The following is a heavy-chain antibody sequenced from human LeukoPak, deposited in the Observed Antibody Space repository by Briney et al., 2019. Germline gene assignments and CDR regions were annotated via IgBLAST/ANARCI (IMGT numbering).Heavy chain of an antibody. J-gene: IGHJ5*02. CDR1: GDSISSGSYY. Sequence: SQTLSLTCTVSGDSISSGSYYWSWIRQPAGKGLEWIGRIYTTGSTNYNPSLESRVPISVDTSKNQFSLRLSSVTAADTAVYYCARVGIQNWFDPWGQGTLVTVSS. CDR3: ARVGIQNWFDP. V-gene: IGHV4-61*02. CDR2: IYTTGST. D-gene: IGHD1-1*01.